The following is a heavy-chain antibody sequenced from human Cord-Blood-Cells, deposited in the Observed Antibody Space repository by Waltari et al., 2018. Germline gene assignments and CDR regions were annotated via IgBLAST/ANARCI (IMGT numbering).Heavy chain of an antibody. V-gene: IGHV3-33*01. Sequence: GLTFSSYGMHWVRQAPGKGLEWVAVIWYDGSNKYYADSVKGRFTISRDNSKTTLYLQMNSLRAEDTAVYYCARDSNAASSIAALYNWFDPWGQGTLVTVSS. CDR3: ARDSNAASSIAALYNWFDP. J-gene: IGHJ5*02. D-gene: IGHD6-6*01. CDR2: IWYDGSNK. CDR1: GLTFSSYG.